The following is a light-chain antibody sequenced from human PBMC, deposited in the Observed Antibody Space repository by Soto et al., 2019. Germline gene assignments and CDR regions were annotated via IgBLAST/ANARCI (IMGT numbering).Light chain of an antibody. Sequence: QSALTQTASVSGSPGQSITISCTGTTSDVGGYNYVSWYQQHPGEAPKLIIYEVINRPSGISNRFSGSKSGNTASLTISGLQAEDGADYYCSSYSRTSTLVLFGGGTKLTVL. J-gene: IGLJ2*01. V-gene: IGLV2-14*01. CDR3: SSYSRTSTLVL. CDR1: TSDVGGYNY. CDR2: EVI.